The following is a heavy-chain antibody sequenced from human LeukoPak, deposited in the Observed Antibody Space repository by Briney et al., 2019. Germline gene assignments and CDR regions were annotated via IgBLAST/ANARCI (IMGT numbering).Heavy chain of an antibody. Sequence: GGSLRLSCAASGFTFSSYSMNWVRQAPGKGLEWVSSISSSSSYIYYADSVKGRFTISRDNAKNSLYLQMNSLRAEDTAVYYCARTITMIVVDVVFDYWGQGTLVTVSS. D-gene: IGHD3-22*01. J-gene: IGHJ4*02. V-gene: IGHV3-21*01. CDR3: ARTITMIVVDVVFDY. CDR1: GFTFSSYS. CDR2: ISSSSSYI.